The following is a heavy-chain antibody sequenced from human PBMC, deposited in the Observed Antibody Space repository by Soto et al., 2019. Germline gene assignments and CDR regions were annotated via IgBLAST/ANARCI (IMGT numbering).Heavy chain of an antibody. Sequence: ASVKVSCKASGYTFTSYAMHWVRQAPGQRLEWMGWINAGNGNTKYSQKFQGRVTITRDTSASTAYMELSSLRSEDTAVYYCARARLVAVAGNFDYWGQGTLVTVSS. V-gene: IGHV1-3*01. CDR1: GYTFTSYA. CDR3: ARARLVAVAGNFDY. D-gene: IGHD6-19*01. CDR2: INAGNGNT. J-gene: IGHJ4*02.